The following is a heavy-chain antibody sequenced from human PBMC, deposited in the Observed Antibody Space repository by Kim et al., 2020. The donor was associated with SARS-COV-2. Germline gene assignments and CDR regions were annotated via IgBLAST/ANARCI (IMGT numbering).Heavy chain of an antibody. CDR2: MNPNSGNT. D-gene: IGHD2-2*01. V-gene: IGHV1-8*01. CDR3: AVTSDIVVVPAAISMDV. J-gene: IGHJ6*02. Sequence: ASMKVSCKASGYTFTSYDINWVRQATGQGLEWMGWMNPNSGNTGYAQKFQGRVTMTRNTSISTAYMELSSLRSEETAVYYCAVTSDIVVVPAAISMDVWGQGTTVTVSS. CDR1: GYTFTSYD.